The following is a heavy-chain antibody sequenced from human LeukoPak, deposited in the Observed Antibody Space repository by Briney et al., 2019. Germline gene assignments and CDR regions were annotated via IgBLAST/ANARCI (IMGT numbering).Heavy chain of an antibody. J-gene: IGHJ3*02. CDR3: ARVGGMTTINNAAFDI. Sequence: SETLSLTCIVSGGSISNYYWNWIRQPPGKGLEWIGYIYHSGSTNYNPSLKSRVTISIDKSKKQFSLKLISVTAADTAIYYCARVGGMTTINNAAFDIWGQGTMVTVSS. V-gene: IGHV4-59*01. CDR2: IYHSGST. D-gene: IGHD5-24*01. CDR1: GGSISNYY.